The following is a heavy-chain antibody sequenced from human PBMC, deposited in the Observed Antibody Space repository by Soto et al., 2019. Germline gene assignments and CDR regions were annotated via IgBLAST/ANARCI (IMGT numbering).Heavy chain of an antibody. CDR2: IYTSGTT. J-gene: IGHJ4*02. CDR3: AREPWGRDYHFWTGNEYYFDY. V-gene: IGHV4-4*07. CDR1: GGSISPYS. D-gene: IGHD3-3*01. Sequence: QVQLQESGPGLVKPSETLSLTCSVSGGSISPYSWNWIRQPAGKGLEWIGHIYTSGTTLYNPSFGSRVTMSLDTSKNLFSLKLSSVTAADTAVYYCAREPWGRDYHFWTGNEYYFDYWGQGTLVTVSS.